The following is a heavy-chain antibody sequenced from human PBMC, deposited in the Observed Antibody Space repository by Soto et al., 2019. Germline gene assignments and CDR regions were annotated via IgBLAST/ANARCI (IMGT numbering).Heavy chain of an antibody. J-gene: IGHJ4*01. CDR1: GGTFSSYT. CDR3: EWGACVGAPRLDY. V-gene: IGHV1-69*02. CDR2: IIPILGIA. Sequence: QVQLGQSGAEVKKPGSSVKVSCKASGGTFSSYTISWGRQAPGQGLEWMGRIIPILGIANYAQKFQGRVTITADKATRPAYMELSSLRSEERALYYCEWGACVGAPRLDYWGQGTQVTGSS. D-gene: IGHD1-26*01.